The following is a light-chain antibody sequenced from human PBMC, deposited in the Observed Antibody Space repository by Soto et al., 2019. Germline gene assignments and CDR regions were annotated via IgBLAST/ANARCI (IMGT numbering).Light chain of an antibody. J-gene: IGKJ1*01. CDR1: QSVSSY. Sequence: EIVLTQSPGTLSLSPAERATLSCMASQSVSSYLAWYQQKPGQAPRLLIYDASNRATGIPARFSGSGSGTDFTLTISSLQSEDFAVYYCQQYNNWPRTFGQGTKVDNK. CDR3: QQYNNWPRT. V-gene: IGKV3-11*01. CDR2: DAS.